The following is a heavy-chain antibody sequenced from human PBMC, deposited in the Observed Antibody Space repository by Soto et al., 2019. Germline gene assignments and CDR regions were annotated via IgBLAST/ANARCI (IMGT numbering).Heavy chain of an antibody. CDR3: AKVRMITFGGGPYYMDV. Sequence: GGSLRLSCAASGFTFSSYGMHWVRQAPGKGLEWVAVISYDGSNKYYADSVKGRFTISRDNSKNTLYLQMNSLRAEDTAVYYCAKVRMITFGGGPYYMDVWGKGTTVTVSS. D-gene: IGHD3-16*01. CDR1: GFTFSSYG. V-gene: IGHV3-30*18. J-gene: IGHJ6*03. CDR2: ISYDGSNK.